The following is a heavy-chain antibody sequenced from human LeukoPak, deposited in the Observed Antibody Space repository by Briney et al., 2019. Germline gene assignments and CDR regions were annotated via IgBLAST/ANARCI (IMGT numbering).Heavy chain of an antibody. Sequence: GGSLRLSCAASGFAFSSSPMGWVRRAPGKGLEWVSGTGLSSVSTYQYADSVKGRFTISRDNSKNMLFLQMNSLRAEDTAVYYCAKGGAERGWGQGTLVTVSS. D-gene: IGHD4/OR15-4a*01. CDR2: TGLSSVST. CDR1: GFAFSSSP. CDR3: AKGGAERG. V-gene: IGHV3-23*01. J-gene: IGHJ4*02.